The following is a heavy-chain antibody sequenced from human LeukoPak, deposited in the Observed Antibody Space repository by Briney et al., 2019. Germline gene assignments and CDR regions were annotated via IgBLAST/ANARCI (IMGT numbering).Heavy chain of an antibody. J-gene: IGHJ3*02. V-gene: IGHV3-23*01. CDR1: GFTFSSYA. CDR3: ALYCGGDCSSAAFDI. Sequence: GGSLRLSCAASGFTFSSYAMSWVRQAPGKGLEWASAISGSGGSTYYADSVKGRFTISRDNSKNTLYLQMNSLRAEDTAVYYCALYCGGDCSSAAFDIWGQGTMVTVSS. CDR2: ISGSGGST. D-gene: IGHD2-21*01.